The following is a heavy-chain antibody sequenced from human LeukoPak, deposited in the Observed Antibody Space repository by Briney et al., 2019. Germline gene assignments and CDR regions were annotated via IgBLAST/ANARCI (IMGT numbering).Heavy chain of an antibody. CDR1: GGSISSYY. D-gene: IGHD3-22*01. Sequence: SETLSLTCTVSGGSISSYYWSWIRQPAGKGLEWIGRIYTSGSTNYNPSLKSRVTISVGTSKNQFSLRLSSVTAADTAVYYCARYYYDSSGYYRIDPWGQGTLVTVSS. J-gene: IGHJ5*02. V-gene: IGHV4-4*07. CDR2: IYTSGST. CDR3: ARYYYDSSGYYRIDP.